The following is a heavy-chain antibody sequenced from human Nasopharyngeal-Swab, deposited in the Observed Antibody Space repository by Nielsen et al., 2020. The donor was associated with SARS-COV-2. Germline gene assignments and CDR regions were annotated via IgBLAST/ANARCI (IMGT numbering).Heavy chain of an antibody. D-gene: IGHD4-17*01. J-gene: IGHJ6*02. CDR3: ARLDEIDYGRSYYYYGMDV. CDR1: GYTFTSYG. Sequence: ASVKVSCKASGYTFTSYGISWVRQAPGQGLKWMGWISAYNGNTNYAQKLQGRVTMTTDTSTSTAYMELRSLRSDDTAVYYCARLDEIDYGRSYYYYGMDVWGQGTTVTVSS. CDR2: ISAYNGNT. V-gene: IGHV1-18*01.